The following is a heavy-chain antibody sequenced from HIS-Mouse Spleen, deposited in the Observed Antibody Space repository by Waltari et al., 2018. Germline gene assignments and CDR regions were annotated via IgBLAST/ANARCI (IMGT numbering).Heavy chain of an antibody. V-gene: IGHV4-39*07. Sequence: QLQLQESGPGLVKPSETLSLTCTVSGGSISSSSYHRGGIRQPPGKGLEWIGSIYYSGSTYYNPSLKSRVTISVDTSKNQFSLKLSSVTAADTAVYYCAREIPYSSSWYDWYFDLWGHGTLVTVSS. CDR1: GGSISSSSYH. CDR2: IYYSGST. CDR3: AREIPYSSSWYDWYFDL. D-gene: IGHD6-13*01. J-gene: IGHJ2*01.